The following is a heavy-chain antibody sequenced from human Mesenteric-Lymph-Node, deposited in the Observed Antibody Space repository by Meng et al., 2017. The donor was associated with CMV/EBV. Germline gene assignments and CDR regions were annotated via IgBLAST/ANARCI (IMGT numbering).Heavy chain of an antibody. CDR1: GGSISSSSYY. J-gene: IGHJ3*02. Sequence: SETLSLTCTVSGGSISSSSYYWGWRRQPPGKGLEWIGSIYYSGSTYYNPSLKSLVTISVDTSKNQFSLKLSSVTAADAAVYYCASGRVPAAMVAFDIWGQGTMVTVSS. D-gene: IGHD2-2*01. CDR3: ASGRVPAAMVAFDI. CDR2: IYYSGST. V-gene: IGHV4-39*07.